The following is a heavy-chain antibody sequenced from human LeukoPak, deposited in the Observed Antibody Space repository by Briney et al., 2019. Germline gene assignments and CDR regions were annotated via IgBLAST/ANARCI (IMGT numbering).Heavy chain of an antibody. D-gene: IGHD6-19*01. CDR2: INPNSGGT. CDR1: GYTFTGYY. Sequence: ASVKVSCKASGYTFTGYYMHWVRQAPGQGLEWMGWINPNSGGTNYAQKFQGRVTMTRDTSTSTVYMELSSLRSEDTAVYYCARDREYSSGWYTRGWFDPWGQGTLVTVSS. V-gene: IGHV1-2*02. CDR3: ARDREYSSGWYTRGWFDP. J-gene: IGHJ5*02.